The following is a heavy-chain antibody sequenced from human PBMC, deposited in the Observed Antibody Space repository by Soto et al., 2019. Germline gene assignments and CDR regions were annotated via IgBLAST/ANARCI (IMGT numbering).Heavy chain of an antibody. V-gene: IGHV3-53*04. Sequence: PGGSLRLSCAASGFTVSSNYMSWVRQAPGKGLEWVSVIYSGGSTYYADSVKGRFTISRHNSKNTLYLQMNSLRAEDTAVYYCARRAAEYCSSTSCHLSEFDYWGQGALVTVSS. CDR2: IYSGGST. CDR3: ARRAAEYCSSTSCHLSEFDY. CDR1: GFTVSSNY. J-gene: IGHJ4*02. D-gene: IGHD2-2*01.